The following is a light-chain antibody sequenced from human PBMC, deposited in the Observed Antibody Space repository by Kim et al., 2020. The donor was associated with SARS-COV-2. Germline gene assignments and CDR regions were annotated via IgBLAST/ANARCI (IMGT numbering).Light chain of an antibody. CDR3: QVWDSNSAV. V-gene: IGLV3-9*01. CDR1: NIGGKV. J-gene: IGLJ3*02. CDR2: RDR. Sequence: SSELTQPLSVSVALGQTATITCERHNIGGKVVHWYQQKPGQAPLMVIYRDRNRPSGIPERFSGSNSGNTATLTISRAQAGDEADYHCQVWDSNSAVFGGG.